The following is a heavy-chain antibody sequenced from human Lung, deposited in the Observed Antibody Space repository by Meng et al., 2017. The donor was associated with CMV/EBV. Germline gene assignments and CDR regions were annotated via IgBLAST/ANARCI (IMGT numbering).Heavy chain of an antibody. J-gene: IGHJ4*02. CDR1: GGSIRRSNW. CDR3: ASFPPPGKQWLVTDY. V-gene: IGHV4-4*02. Sequence: QLPAAAPGLFNPSVPLSLLVACSGGSIRRSNWLRWVRQPPGKVLELIGEIYHSGSTNYNPSLKSRVTISVDKSKNQFSLKLSSVTAADTAVYYCASFPPPGKQWLVTDYWGQGTLVTVSS. D-gene: IGHD6-19*01. CDR2: IYHSGST.